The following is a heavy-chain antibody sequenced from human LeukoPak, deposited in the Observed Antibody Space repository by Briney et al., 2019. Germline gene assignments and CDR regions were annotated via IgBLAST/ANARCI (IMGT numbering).Heavy chain of an antibody. J-gene: IGHJ4*02. CDR1: GYTFTGYY. CDR2: INPNSGGT. Sequence: GASVKVSCKASGYTFTGYYMHWVRQAPGQGLEWMGWINPNSGGTNYAQKLQGRVTMTTDTSTSTAYMELRSLRSDDTAVYYCARFSLTGYYYDSSGVWGQGTLVTVSS. CDR3: ARFSLTGYYYDSSGV. D-gene: IGHD3-22*01. V-gene: IGHV1-2*02.